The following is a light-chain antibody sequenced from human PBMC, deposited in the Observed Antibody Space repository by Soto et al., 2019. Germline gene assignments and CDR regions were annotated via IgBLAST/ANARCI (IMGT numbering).Light chain of an antibody. Sequence: EVVLTHSPGTLSLSPGESATLSCRAIQSVSSSYLSWYQQKPGQAPRLLIHGTSDRATGIPDRFSGSGSGTDFTLTITSLEPEDFPVSYCQQYGRLPPYTFGQGTKVDIK. CDR1: QSVSSSY. J-gene: IGKJ2*01. CDR3: QQYGRLPPYT. CDR2: GTS. V-gene: IGKV3-20*01.